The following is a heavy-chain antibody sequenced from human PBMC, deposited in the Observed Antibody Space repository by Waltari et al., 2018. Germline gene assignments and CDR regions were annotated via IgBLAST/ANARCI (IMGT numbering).Heavy chain of an antibody. V-gene: IGHV3-7*01. J-gene: IGHJ5*02. D-gene: IGHD2-21*02. CDR2: IQQNGSEK. CDR3: ARDLVATPP. CDR1: GFPFSRSW. Sequence: EVQLVESGGDLVQPGGSLSLSCAAAGFPFSRSWMTWVRQAPGKGVEWVGNIQQNGSEKWYADSVRGRFTISRDNAMNSLYLQMNSLRVEDTAVYYCARDLVATPPWGQGTLVTVSS.